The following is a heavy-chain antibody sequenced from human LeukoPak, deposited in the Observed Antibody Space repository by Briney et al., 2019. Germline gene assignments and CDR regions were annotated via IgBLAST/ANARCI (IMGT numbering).Heavy chain of an antibody. J-gene: IGHJ6*04. CDR1: GGSISSGDYY. Sequence: SETLSLTCTVSGGSISSGDYYWSWIRQPPGKGLEWIGYIYYSGSTYYNPSLKSRVTISVDTSKNQFSLKLSSVTAADTAVYYCARGGTMVRGALEADDYYGMDVWGKGTTVTVSS. D-gene: IGHD3-10*01. CDR3: ARGGTMVRGALEADDYYGMDV. CDR2: IYYSGST. V-gene: IGHV4-30-4*01.